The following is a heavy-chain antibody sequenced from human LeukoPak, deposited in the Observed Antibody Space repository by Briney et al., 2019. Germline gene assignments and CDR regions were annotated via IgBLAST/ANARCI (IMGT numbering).Heavy chain of an antibody. D-gene: IGHD6-13*01. V-gene: IGHV3-15*01. CDR3: TTDSPYSSSWFDYYYYYGMDV. Sequence: GGSLRLSCAASGFTFSNAWMSWVRQPRGKGLEWVGRIKSKTDGGTTDYAAPVKGRFTISRDDSKNTLYLQMNSLKTEDTAVYYCTTDSPYSSSWFDYYYYYGMDVWGKGTTVTVSS. CDR2: IKSKTDGGTT. CDR1: GFTFSNAW. J-gene: IGHJ6*04.